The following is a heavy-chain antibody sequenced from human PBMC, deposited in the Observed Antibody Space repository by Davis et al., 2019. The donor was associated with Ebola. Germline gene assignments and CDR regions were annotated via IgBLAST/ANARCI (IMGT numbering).Heavy chain of an antibody. Sequence: GESLKISCAASGFTFSSYSMNWVRQAPGKGLEWVAIIWPDGSTKYNADSVKGRFTISRDNSKNTLFLQMNSLGADDTAVYYCARGGSNSLDSWGQGILVTVSS. CDR1: GFTFSSYS. D-gene: IGHD6-6*01. V-gene: IGHV3-33*08. CDR2: IWPDGSTK. CDR3: ARGGSNSLDS. J-gene: IGHJ4*02.